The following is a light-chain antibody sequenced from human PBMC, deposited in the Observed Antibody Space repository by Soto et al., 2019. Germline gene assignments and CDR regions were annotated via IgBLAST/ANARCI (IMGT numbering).Light chain of an antibody. J-gene: IGKJ1*01. Sequence: DIQMTQSPSTLPASVGDRVTITCRASQSISNWLAWYQQKPGKPPKVLIYGASNLQSGVPPRFSGSGSGTDFTLAISSLQPEDSATYYCLQDINYPWTFGQGTKVDNK. V-gene: IGKV1-5*01. CDR2: GAS. CDR3: LQDINYPWT. CDR1: QSISNW.